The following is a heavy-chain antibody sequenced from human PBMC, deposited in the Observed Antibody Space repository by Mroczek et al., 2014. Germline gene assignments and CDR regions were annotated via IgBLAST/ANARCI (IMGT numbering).Heavy chain of an antibody. CDR1: GYTFTGYY. J-gene: IGHJ6*02. D-gene: IGHD3-9*01. CDR3: AQPYDILTGYYPPPNYYGMDV. Sequence: QVQLVQSGAEVKKPGASVKVSCKASGYTFTGYYMHWVRQAPGQGLEWMGWINPNSGGTNYAQKFQGRVTMTRDTSISTAYMELSRLRSDDTAVYYCAQPYDILTGYYPPPNYYGMDVWGQGTHGH. CDR2: INPNSGGT. V-gene: IGHV1-2*02.